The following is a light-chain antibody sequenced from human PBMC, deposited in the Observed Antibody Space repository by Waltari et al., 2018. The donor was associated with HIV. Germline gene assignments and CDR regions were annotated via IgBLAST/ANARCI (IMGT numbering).Light chain of an antibody. Sequence: QSVLPPPPSTSGTPGQTVTISCSGTRSDIGPNYVYWYQQVPGTAPKLLIYRNIQRPSGVPARFSGSKSGTSASLAISGLRSEDEAHYHCASWDDSLGGRWVFGGGTKLTVL. CDR1: RSDIGPNY. CDR3: ASWDDSLGGRWV. CDR2: RNI. V-gene: IGLV1-47*01. J-gene: IGLJ3*02.